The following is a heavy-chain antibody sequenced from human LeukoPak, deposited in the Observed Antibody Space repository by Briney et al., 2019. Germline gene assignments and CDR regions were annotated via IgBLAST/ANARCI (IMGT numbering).Heavy chain of an antibody. CDR3: AKETGGFTVTTPPDY. Sequence: GGSLRLSRAASGFTFTNYAMTWVRQVPGKGLEWVSGISGSGDATYHADSVKGRFTISRDNSKNTLYLQMNSLRAEDTAVYYCAKETGGFTVTTPPDYWGQGTLVTVSS. V-gene: IGHV3-23*01. CDR2: ISGSGDAT. J-gene: IGHJ4*02. CDR1: GFTFTNYA. D-gene: IGHD4-17*01.